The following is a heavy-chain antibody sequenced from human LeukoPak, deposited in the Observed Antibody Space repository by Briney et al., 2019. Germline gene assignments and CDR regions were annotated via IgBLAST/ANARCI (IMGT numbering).Heavy chain of an antibody. V-gene: IGHV3-7*03. D-gene: IGHD6-19*01. J-gene: IGHJ4*02. CDR2: IKQDGSEK. Sequence: GGSLRLSCAASGFTFSSYSMNWVRQAPGKGLEWVANIKQDGSEKYYVDSVKGRFTISRDNAKNSLYLQMNSLRAEDTAVYYCARRYSSGWYDYFDYWGQGTLVTVSS. CDR3: ARRYSSGWYDYFDY. CDR1: GFTFSSYS.